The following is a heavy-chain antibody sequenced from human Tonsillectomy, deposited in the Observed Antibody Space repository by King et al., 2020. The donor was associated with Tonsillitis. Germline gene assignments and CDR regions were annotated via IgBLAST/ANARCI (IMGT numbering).Heavy chain of an antibody. D-gene: IGHD6-13*01. CDR1: GFTFSSYG. Sequence: VQLVESGGGVVQPGRSLRLSCAASGFTFSSYGMHWVRQAPGKGLEGVAVIWYDGSNKYYAESVKGRFTISRDNSNNTLYLQMNSLRAEDTAVYYCARDSSSWYTTDYFDYWGQGTLVTVSS. J-gene: IGHJ4*02. CDR3: ARDSSSWYTTDYFDY. CDR2: IWYDGSNK. V-gene: IGHV3-33*08.